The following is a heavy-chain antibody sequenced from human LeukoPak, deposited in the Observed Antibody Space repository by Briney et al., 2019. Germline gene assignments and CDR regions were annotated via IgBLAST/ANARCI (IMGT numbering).Heavy chain of an antibody. CDR3: ARRGNWGFFDY. D-gene: IGHD7-27*01. V-gene: IGHV4-4*09. CDR1: GGSISSNY. Sequence: SETLSLTCTVSGGSISSNYWSWIRQPPGKGLEWIGYINTSGSTNYNPSLKSRGSISLDTSRNQYSLKLTSVTAADTAVYYCARRGNWGFFDYWGQGILVSVSS. CDR2: INTSGST. J-gene: IGHJ4*02.